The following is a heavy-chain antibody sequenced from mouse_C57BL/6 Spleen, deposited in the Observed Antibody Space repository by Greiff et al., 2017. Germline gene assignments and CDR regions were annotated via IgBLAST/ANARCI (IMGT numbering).Heavy chain of an antibody. CDR3: ARVDYYGSGPYFDY. J-gene: IGHJ2*01. CDR1: GYSITSGYY. CDR2: ISYDGSN. V-gene: IGHV3-6*01. Sequence: EVQLMESGPGLVKPSQSLSLTCSVTGYSITSGYYWNWIRQFPGNKLEWMGYISYDGSNNYNPSLKNRISITRDTSKNQFFLKLNSVTTEDTATYYCARVDYYGSGPYFDYWGQGTTLTVSS. D-gene: IGHD1-1*01.